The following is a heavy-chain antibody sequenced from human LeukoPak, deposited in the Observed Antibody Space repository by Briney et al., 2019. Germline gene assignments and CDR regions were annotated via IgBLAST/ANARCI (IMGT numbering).Heavy chain of an antibody. J-gene: IGHJ4*02. CDR3: AREQIVVVPAATGALDY. CDR2: INPNSGGT. Sequence: ASVKVSRKASGYTFTGYYMHWVRQAPGQGLEWMGWINPNSGGTNYAQKFQGRVTVTRDTSISTAYMELSRLRSDDTAVYYCAREQIVVVPAATGALDYWGQGTLVTVSS. CDR1: GYTFTGYY. D-gene: IGHD2-2*01. V-gene: IGHV1-2*02.